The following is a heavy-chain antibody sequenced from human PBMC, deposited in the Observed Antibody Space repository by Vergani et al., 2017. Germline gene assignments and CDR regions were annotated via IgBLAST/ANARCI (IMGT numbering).Heavy chain of an antibody. J-gene: IGHJ6*03. CDR1: GYSFTSYW. D-gene: IGHD6-6*01. V-gene: IGHV5-51*03. CDR2: IYPGDSDT. Sequence: EVQLVQSGAEVKKPGESLKISCKGSGYSFTSYWIGWVRQMPGKGLEWMGIIYPGDSDTRYSPSFQGQVTISADKSISTAYLQWSSLKASDTAMYYCARGGFIAARPRKLAYYYYYMDVWGKGTTVTVSS. CDR3: ARGGFIAARPRKLAYYYYYMDV.